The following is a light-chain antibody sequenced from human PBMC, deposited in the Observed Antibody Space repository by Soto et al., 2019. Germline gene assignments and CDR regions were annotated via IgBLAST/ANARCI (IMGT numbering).Light chain of an antibody. CDR3: QQHESGPRT. CDR1: QSINTW. V-gene: IGKV1-5*03. CDR2: TAS. J-gene: IGKJ1*01. Sequence: DIQMTQSPSTLSASVGDRVTITCRASQSINTWLAWYQQKPGKAPRLLIYTASSLESGVPSRFSGSGSGTEFTLTISSLQPDDFATYYCQQHESGPRTFGQGTKVEIK.